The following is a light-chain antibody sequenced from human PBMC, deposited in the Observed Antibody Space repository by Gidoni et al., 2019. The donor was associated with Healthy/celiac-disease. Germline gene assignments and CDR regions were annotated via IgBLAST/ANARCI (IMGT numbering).Light chain of an antibody. CDR2: AAS. CDR3: QKYDDAPLT. Sequence: DIQMTQSPSSLSASAGDRVTITCRASQGIDNYLAWYQQKAVKVPKLLIYAASTQQSGVPSRFSGSGSGTDFTLTISNLQPEDVATYYCQKYDDAPLTFGGGTKVEIK. V-gene: IGKV1-27*01. CDR1: QGIDNY. J-gene: IGKJ4*01.